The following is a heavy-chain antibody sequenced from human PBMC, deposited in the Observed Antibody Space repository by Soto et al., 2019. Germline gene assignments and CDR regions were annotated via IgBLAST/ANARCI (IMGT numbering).Heavy chain of an antibody. CDR1: GYSFDAYI. Sequence: VQLVESGGALVQPGGSLRLSCAASGYSFDAYIMNWVRQAPGKGLEWVSSINPRGLTKFYADSVRGRFTISRDDASSSLFLQMNNLRDEDTAVYYCATWYGNHYFGLDVWGQGTTVTVSS. V-gene: IGHV3-48*02. CDR2: INPRGLTK. D-gene: IGHD6-13*01. CDR3: ATWYGNHYFGLDV. J-gene: IGHJ6*02.